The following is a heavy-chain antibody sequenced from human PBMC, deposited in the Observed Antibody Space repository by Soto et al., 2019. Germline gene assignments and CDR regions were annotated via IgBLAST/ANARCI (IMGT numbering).Heavy chain of an antibody. CDR3: AKQGGYYDSSGYGTLDY. CDR2: TSWNSGSI. J-gene: IGHJ4*02. Sequence: PGGSVRLSCAASGFTFDDYAMHWVRQAPGKGLEWVSGTSWNSGSIGYADSVKGRFTISRDNAKNSLYLQMNSLRAEDTALYYCAKQGGYYDSSGYGTLDYWGQGTLVTVSS. D-gene: IGHD3-22*01. CDR1: GFTFDDYA. V-gene: IGHV3-9*01.